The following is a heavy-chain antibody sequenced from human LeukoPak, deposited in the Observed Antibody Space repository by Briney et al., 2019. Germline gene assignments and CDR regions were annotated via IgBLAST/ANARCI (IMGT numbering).Heavy chain of an antibody. CDR1: GFTFSSYS. V-gene: IGHV3-21*04. CDR3: AKGTVTTREADLDY. Sequence: PGGSLRLSCAASGFTFSSYSMNWVRQAPGKGLEWVSSISSSSSYIYYADSVKGRFTISRDNAKNSLYLQMNSLRAEDTAVYYCAKGTVTTREADLDYWGQGTLVTVSS. J-gene: IGHJ4*02. CDR2: ISSSSSYI. D-gene: IGHD4-17*01.